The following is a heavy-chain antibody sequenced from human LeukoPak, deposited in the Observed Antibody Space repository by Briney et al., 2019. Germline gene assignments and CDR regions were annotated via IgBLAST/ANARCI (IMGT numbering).Heavy chain of an antibody. V-gene: IGHV4-4*07. D-gene: IGHD2-8*01. J-gene: IGHJ6*02. Sequence: SETLSLTCTVSGGSISNYYWAWIRQPVGKELEWIGRVSSSGSTNYNPSLESRVTMSIDASKKQFSLKLTSVTAADTAVYYCARHTWSSPVDVWGQGTTVTVSS. CDR2: VSSSGST. CDR1: GGSISNYY. CDR3: ARHTWSSPVDV.